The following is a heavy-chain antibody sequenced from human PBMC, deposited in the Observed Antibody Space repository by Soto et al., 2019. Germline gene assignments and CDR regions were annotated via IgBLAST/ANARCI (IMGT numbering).Heavy chain of an antibody. J-gene: IGHJ6*02. Sequence: ASVKVSCKASGYTFTSYGISWVRQAPGQGLEWMGWISAYNGNTNYAQKLQGRVTMTTDTSTSTAYMELRSLRSDDTAVYYCARDYEVVGAFYGMEVWGQGTTVTVSS. CDR3: ARDYEVVGAFYGMEV. CDR2: ISAYNGNT. V-gene: IGHV1-18*01. CDR1: GYTFTSYG. D-gene: IGHD1-26*01.